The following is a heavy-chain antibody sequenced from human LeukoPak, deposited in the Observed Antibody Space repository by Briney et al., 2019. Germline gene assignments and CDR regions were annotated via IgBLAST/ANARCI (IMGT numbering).Heavy chain of an antibody. V-gene: IGHV3-53*01. D-gene: IGHD6-19*01. CDR1: GFTVSSNY. CDR2: IYSGGST. CDR3: ARVRSSGWYDY. J-gene: IGHJ4*02. Sequence: GGSLRPSCAASGFTVSSNYMSWVRQAPGKGLEWVSVIYSGGSTYYADSVKGRFTISRDNSKNTLYLQMNSLRAEDTAVYYCARVRSSGWYDYWGQGTLVTVSS.